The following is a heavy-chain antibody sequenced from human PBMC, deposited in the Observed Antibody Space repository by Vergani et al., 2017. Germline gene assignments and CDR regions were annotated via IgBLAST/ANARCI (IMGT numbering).Heavy chain of an antibody. Sequence: EVQLVESGGGLVKPGGSLRLSCAASGFTFSSYSMSWVRQAPGKGLEWVSAISGSGGSTYYADSVKGRFTISRDNSKNTLYLQMNSLRAEDTAVYYCAKKGAGYYYGMDVWGQGTTVTVSS. CDR1: GFTFSSYS. CDR2: ISGSGGST. D-gene: IGHD3-16*01. V-gene: IGHV3-23*04. J-gene: IGHJ6*02. CDR3: AKKGAGYYYGMDV.